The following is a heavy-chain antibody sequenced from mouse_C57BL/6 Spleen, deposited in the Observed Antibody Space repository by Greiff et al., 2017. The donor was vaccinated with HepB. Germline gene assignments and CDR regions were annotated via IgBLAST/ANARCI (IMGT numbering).Heavy chain of an antibody. CDR1: GFTFSDYY. J-gene: IGHJ4*01. CDR3: ARARKNYYGNSYYAMDY. Sequence: EVKLMESEGGLVQPGSSMKLSCTASGFTFSDYYMAWVRQVPEKGLEWVANINYDGSSTYYLDSLKSRFIISRDNAKNILYLQMSSLKSEDTATYYCARARKNYYGNSYYAMDYWGQGTSVTVSS. V-gene: IGHV5-16*01. CDR2: INYDGSST. D-gene: IGHD2-1*01.